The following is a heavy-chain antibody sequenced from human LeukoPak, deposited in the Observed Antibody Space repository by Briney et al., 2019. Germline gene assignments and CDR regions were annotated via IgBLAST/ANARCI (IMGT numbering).Heavy chain of an antibody. D-gene: IGHD1-26*01. V-gene: IGHV1-18*01. CDR3: ARDRWEPSRNDAFDI. J-gene: IGHJ3*02. CDR2: ISAYNGNT. CDR1: EYTFTNYA. Sequence: ASVKVSCKACEYTFTNYAMNWVRQVPGQGLEWMGRISAYNGNTNYAQKLQGRVTMTTDTSTSTAYMELRSLRSDDTAVYYCARDRWEPSRNDAFDIWGQGTMVTVSS.